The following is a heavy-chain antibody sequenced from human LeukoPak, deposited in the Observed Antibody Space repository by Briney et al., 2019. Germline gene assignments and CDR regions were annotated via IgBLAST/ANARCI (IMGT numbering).Heavy chain of an antibody. D-gene: IGHD6-6*01. Sequence: GGSLRLSCAASGFTFSSYAMSWVRQAPGKGLEWVSAISGSGGNTYYADSVKGRFTISRDNSKNTLYLQMNSLRAEDTAVYYCARDRRAARPWYWGQGTLVTVSS. CDR2: ISGSGGNT. CDR3: ARDRRAARPWY. CDR1: GFTFSSYA. V-gene: IGHV3-23*01. J-gene: IGHJ4*02.